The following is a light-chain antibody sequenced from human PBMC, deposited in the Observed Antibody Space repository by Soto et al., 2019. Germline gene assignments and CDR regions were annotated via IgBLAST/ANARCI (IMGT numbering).Light chain of an antibody. V-gene: IGLV2-14*01. J-gene: IGLJ2*01. CDR2: DVS. CDR1: SSDVGGYNY. CDR3: SSYTSSSTLV. Sequence: QSALTQPASVSGSPGQSIAISCTGTSSDVGGYNYVSWYQRHPGKAPKLMIYDVSNRPSGVSDRFSGSKSGNTASLTISGLQAEDEAAYYCSSYTSSSTLVFGGGTKVTVL.